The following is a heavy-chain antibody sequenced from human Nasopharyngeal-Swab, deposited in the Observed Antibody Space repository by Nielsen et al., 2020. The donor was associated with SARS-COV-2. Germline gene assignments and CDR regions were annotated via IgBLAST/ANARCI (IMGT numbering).Heavy chain of an antibody. CDR3: ARVEGGFYRPYYYGMDV. J-gene: IGHJ6*02. D-gene: IGHD3-16*01. V-gene: IGHV4-59*01. CDR2: IYYSGST. Sequence: WIRQPPGKGLEWIGYIYYSGSTNYNPSLKSRVTIPVDTPKNQFSSKLSSVTAADTAVYYCARVEGGFYRPYYYGMDVWGQGTTVTVSS.